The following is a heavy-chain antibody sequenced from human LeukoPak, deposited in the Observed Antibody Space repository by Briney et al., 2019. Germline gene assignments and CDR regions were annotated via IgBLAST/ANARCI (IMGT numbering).Heavy chain of an antibody. J-gene: IGHJ4*02. CDR2: IYYSGST. CDR1: GVSISSYY. Sequence: SETLSLTCTVSGVSISSYYWSWIRQPPGKGLEWIGYIYYSGSTNYNPSLKSRVTISVDTSKNQFSLKLSSVTAADTAVYYCARSWGYDGGWSQGTLVTVSS. V-gene: IGHV4-59*01. D-gene: IGHD5-12*01. CDR3: ARSWGYDGG.